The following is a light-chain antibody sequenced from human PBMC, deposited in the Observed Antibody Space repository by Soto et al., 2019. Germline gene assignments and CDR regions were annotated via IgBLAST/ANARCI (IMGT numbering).Light chain of an antibody. Sequence: DIVLTQSPATLSLSPGERATLSCRASQSVSNNYLAWYQQKPGQAPRRLIYGASSRATGIPDRFSGSGSGTDFTLTISRLEPEDFAVDYCQQYGSSPTFGEGTRLEIK. CDR1: QSVSNNY. V-gene: IGKV3-20*01. CDR2: GAS. J-gene: IGKJ5*01. CDR3: QQYGSSPT.